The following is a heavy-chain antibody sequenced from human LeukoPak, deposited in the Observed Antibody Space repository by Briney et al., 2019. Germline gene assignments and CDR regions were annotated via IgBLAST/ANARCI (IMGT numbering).Heavy chain of an antibody. D-gene: IGHD1-26*01. J-gene: IGHJ4*02. Sequence: ASVKVSCKASGYTFTAYYIHWVRQAPGQGLEWMGWINPKNGGTKYAQSFQGRVTVTSDTSITTAYMEISSLTSDDTAVYYCAKPQGGGYFDSWGQGALVTVSS. V-gene: IGHV1-2*02. CDR2: INPKNGGT. CDR3: AKPQGGGYFDS. CDR1: GYTFTAYY.